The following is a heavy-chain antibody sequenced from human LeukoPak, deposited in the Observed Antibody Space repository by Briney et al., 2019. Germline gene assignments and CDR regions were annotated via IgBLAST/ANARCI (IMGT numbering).Heavy chain of an antibody. CDR2: IYYSGST. V-gene: IGHV4-59*08. D-gene: IGHD6-13*01. CDR3: ATLIAAPGTADY. J-gene: IGHJ4*02. CDR1: GGSISSYY. Sequence: SETLSLTCTVSGGSISSYYWSWIRQPPGKGLEWIGYIYYSGSTNYNPSLKSRVTISVDTSKNQFSLKLSSVTAADTAVYYCATLIAAPGTADYWGQGTLVTVSS.